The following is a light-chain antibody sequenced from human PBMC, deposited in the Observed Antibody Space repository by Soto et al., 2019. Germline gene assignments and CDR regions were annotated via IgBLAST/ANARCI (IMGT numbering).Light chain of an antibody. Sequence: EIVMTQSPATLSVSPGERATLSCRASQSVSSNLAWYQQKPGQAPRLLIYGASTRATGIPARFSGSGSGTEFTLTIDSLQYEDFAVYYCQQYNNWPPLYTFGQGTKLEIK. CDR3: QQYNNWPPLYT. CDR2: GAS. V-gene: IGKV3-15*01. J-gene: IGKJ2*01. CDR1: QSVSSN.